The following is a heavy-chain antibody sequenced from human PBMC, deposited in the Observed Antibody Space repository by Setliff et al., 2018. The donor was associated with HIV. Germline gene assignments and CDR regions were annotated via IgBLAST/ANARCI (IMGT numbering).Heavy chain of an antibody. CDR3: ARGPWGSMIGGINHYYYYMDV. CDR1: GGSFSGYY. V-gene: IGHV4-34*01. Sequence: ASETLSLTCAVYGGSFSGYYWSWIRQPPGKGLEWIGCIFYGGTVYHSGRMYFNPSLKSRVTISVDTSKNQFSLKLTSVTAADTAVYYCARGPWGSMIGGINHYYYYMDVWGKGTTVTVSS. D-gene: IGHD3-16*01. J-gene: IGHJ6*03. CDR2: IFYGGTVYHSGRM.